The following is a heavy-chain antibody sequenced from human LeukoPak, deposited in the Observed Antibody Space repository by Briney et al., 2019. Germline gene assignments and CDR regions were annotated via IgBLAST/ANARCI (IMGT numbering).Heavy chain of an antibody. CDR3: ARGNPFDWLLPHHFDY. CDR1: GYTFTGYY. V-gene: IGHV1-2*02. CDR2: INPNSGGT. J-gene: IGHJ4*02. Sequence: GASVAVSCKASGYTFTGYYMHWVRQAPGQGLEWMGWINPNSGGTNYAQKFQGRVTMTRDTSISTAYMELSRLRSDDTAVYYCARGNPFDWLLPHHFDYWGQGTLVTVSS. D-gene: IGHD3-9*01.